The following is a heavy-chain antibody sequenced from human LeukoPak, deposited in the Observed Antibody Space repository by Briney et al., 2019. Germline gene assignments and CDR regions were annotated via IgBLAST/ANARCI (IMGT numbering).Heavy chain of an antibody. CDR2: IWYDGSNK. D-gene: IGHD1-26*01. CDR3: AKDSRSYSYYYYYYMDV. J-gene: IGHJ6*03. V-gene: IGHV3-33*06. Sequence: PGGPLRLSCAASGFTFSSYGMHWVRQAPGKGLERVAVIWYDGSNKYYADSVKGRFTISRDNSKNTMYLQMNSLRAEDTAVYYCAKDSRSYSYYYYYYMDVWGKGTTVTVSS. CDR1: GFTFSSYG.